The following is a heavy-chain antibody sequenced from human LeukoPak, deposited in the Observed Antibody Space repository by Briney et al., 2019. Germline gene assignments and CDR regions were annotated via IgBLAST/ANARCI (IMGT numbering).Heavy chain of an antibody. Sequence: SETLALTCDVYGGSFRGYYWSWIRQPPGTGLEWIGEINHSGSTNYNPSPKTRVSISVNTSNNQFSLKLRSVTSAHTAVYYFARIRYSSSTSGHWGQGTLVTVSS. CDR3: ARIRYSSSTSGH. V-gene: IGHV4-34*01. CDR1: GGSFRGYY. CDR2: INHSGST. J-gene: IGHJ4*02. D-gene: IGHD2-2*01.